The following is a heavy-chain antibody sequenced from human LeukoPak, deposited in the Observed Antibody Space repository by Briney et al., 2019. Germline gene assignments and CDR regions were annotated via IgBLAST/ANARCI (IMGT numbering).Heavy chain of an antibody. J-gene: IGHJ6*03. V-gene: IGHV3-30*04. CDR1: GFTFSSYA. D-gene: IGHD1-26*01. CDR2: ISYDGSNK. CDR3: ARGWGGLSATYYYMDV. Sequence: GGSLRLSCAASGFTFSSYAMHWVRQAPGKGLEWVAVISYDGSNKYYADSVKGRFTISRDNSKNTLYLQMNSLRAEDTAVYYCARGWGGLSATYYYMDVWGKGTTVTVSS.